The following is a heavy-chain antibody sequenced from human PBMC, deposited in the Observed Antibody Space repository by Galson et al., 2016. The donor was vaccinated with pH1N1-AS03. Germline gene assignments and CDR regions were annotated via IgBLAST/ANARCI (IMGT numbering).Heavy chain of an antibody. Sequence: SLRLSCAASGLTFSDYGMHWVRQAPGKGLEWVGVISFDGKNKFYEDSVKGRFNISQDNSKTTPYLQLNSLRVEDLAVHYCARALDCGDYAFDYWGQGALVTVSS. CDR2: ISFDGKNK. J-gene: IGHJ4*02. CDR1: GLTFSDYG. V-gene: IGHV3-30*03. D-gene: IGHD4-17*01. CDR3: ARALDCGDYAFDY.